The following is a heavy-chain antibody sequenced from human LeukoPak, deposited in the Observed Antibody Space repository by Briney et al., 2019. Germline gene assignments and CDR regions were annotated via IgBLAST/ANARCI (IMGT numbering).Heavy chain of an antibody. CDR2: IYPGDSDT. J-gene: IGHJ6*03. CDR1: GYSFTSYW. V-gene: IGHV5-51*01. CDR3: ARHTSTRSYFYYYYMDV. D-gene: IGHD2-2*01. Sequence: GESLKIFCKGSGYSFTSYWIGWVRQMPGKGLEGMGIIYPGDSDTRYSPSFQGQVTISADKSISAAYLQWSSLKASDTAMYYCARHTSTRSYFYYYYMDVWGKGTTVTVSS.